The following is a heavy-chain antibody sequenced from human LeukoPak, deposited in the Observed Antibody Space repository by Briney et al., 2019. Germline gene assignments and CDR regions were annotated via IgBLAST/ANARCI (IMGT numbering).Heavy chain of an antibody. D-gene: IGHD4-17*01. CDR3: ARVIGYGDSYYFDY. J-gene: IGHJ4*02. CDR1: GGTFSSYA. CDR2: IIPIFGTA. Sequence: SVKVSCKASGGTFSSYAISWVLQAPGQGLEWMGGIIPIFGTANYAQKFQGRVTITADESTSTAYMELSSLRSEDTAVYYCARVIGYGDSYYFDYWGQGTLVTVSS. V-gene: IGHV1-69*13.